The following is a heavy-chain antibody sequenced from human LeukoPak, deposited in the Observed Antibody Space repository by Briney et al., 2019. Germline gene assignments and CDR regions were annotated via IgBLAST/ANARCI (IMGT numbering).Heavy chain of an antibody. D-gene: IGHD2-8*01. CDR3: AKDLYGRVYAYDY. J-gene: IGHJ4*02. V-gene: IGHV3-33*06. Sequence: GRSLRLSCAASGFTFSSYGMHWGRQAPGEGMGWVAVIWYDGSNKYYADSVKGRFTISRDNSKNTLYLQMNSLRAEDTAVYYCAKDLYGRVYAYDYWGQGTLVTVSS. CDR2: IWYDGSNK. CDR1: GFTFSSYG.